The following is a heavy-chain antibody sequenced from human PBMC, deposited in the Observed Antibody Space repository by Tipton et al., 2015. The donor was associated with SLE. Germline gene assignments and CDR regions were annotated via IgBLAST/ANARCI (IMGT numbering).Heavy chain of an antibody. V-gene: IGHV3-7*01. D-gene: IGHD3-10*01. J-gene: IGHJ4*02. Sequence: SLRLSCAVSGFTFSNYWMSWVRQAPGKGLEWVANIKHDGREKDYVHSVKGRFIISRDNAKNSLYLQMNSLRVEDTAVYYCAREGLYYYGSGSPLDYWGQGTLVTVSS. CDR2: IKHDGREK. CDR3: AREGLYYYGSGSPLDY. CDR1: GFTFSNYW.